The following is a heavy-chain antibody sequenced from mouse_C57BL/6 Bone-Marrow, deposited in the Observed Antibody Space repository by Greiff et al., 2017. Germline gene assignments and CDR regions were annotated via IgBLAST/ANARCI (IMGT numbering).Heavy chain of an antibody. Sequence: EVNVVESGAELVRPGASVKLSCTASGFNIKDDYMHWVKQRPEQGLEWIGWIDPENGDTEYASKFQGKATITADTSSNTAYLQLSSLTSEDTAVYYCTTPLGARARGYWGKGTTLTVSS. CDR2: IDPENGDT. J-gene: IGHJ2*01. CDR3: TTPLGARARGY. D-gene: IGHD3-1*01. CDR1: GFNIKDDY. V-gene: IGHV14-4*01.